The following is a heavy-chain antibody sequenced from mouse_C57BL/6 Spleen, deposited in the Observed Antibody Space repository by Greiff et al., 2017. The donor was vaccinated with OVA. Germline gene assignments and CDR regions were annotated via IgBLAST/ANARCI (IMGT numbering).Heavy chain of an antibody. CDR3: ARYSNYWYFDV. V-gene: IGHV1-82*01. D-gene: IGHD2-5*01. CDR2: IYPGDGDT. CDR1: GYAFSSSW. Sequence: QVQLQQSGPELVKPGASVKISCKASGYAFSSSWMNWVKQRPGKGLEWIGRIYPGDGDTNYNEKFKGKATLTADKSSSTAYMQLSSLTSEDSAVYFCARYSNYWYFDVWGTGTTVTVSS. J-gene: IGHJ1*03.